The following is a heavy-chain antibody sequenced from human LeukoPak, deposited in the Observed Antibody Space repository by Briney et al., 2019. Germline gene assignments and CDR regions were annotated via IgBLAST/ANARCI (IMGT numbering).Heavy chain of an antibody. J-gene: IGHJ6*02. D-gene: IGHD3-10*01. V-gene: IGHV3-23*01. CDR2: ISGSGGST. Sequence: GGSLRLSCAASGFTFSSYAMSWVRQAPGKGLEWVSAISGSGGSTYYADSVKGRFTISRDNSKNTLYLQMNSLRAEDTAVYYCAKDQRGNYYYGMDVWGQGTTVTVSS. CDR3: AKDQRGNYYYGMDV. CDR1: GFTFSSYA.